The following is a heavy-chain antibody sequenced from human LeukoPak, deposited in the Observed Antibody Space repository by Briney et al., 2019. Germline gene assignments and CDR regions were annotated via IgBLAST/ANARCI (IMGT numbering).Heavy chain of an antibody. CDR2: TTDSGSRT. V-gene: IGHV3-23*01. Sequence: GGSLRLSCAASGFTFSSYAMRWVRQAPGKGLEWVSSTTDSGSRTYYADSVKGRFTISRDNSKDMLYLQMNSLRAEDTAVYYCAKGGAMADKYYQEWGQGTLVTVSS. CDR3: AKGGAMADKYYQE. J-gene: IGHJ1*01. CDR1: GFTFSSYA. D-gene: IGHD6-19*01.